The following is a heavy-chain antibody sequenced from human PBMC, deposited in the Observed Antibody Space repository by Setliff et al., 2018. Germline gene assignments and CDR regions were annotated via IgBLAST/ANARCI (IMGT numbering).Heavy chain of an antibody. D-gene: IGHD6-25*01. J-gene: IGHJ4*02. V-gene: IGHV3-20*04. CDR2: INWSGGSR. CDR1: GFTFDVSG. Sequence: PGGSLRLSCGTSGFTFDVSGMSWVRQAPGKGLEWVSSINWSGGSRAYADSVKGRFTISRDNAKNSMYLEMNSLRAEDTAFYYCARAVVGYDYWGQGTLVTVSS. CDR3: ARAVVGYDY.